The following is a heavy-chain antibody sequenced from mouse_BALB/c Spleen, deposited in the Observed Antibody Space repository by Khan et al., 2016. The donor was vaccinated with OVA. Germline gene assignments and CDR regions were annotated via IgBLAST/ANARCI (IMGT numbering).Heavy chain of an antibody. V-gene: IGHV3-2*02. CDR3: ARDGSRYNYAMDY. J-gene: IGHJ4*01. CDR2: ISSSGST. D-gene: IGHD2-3*01. Sequence: VQLQQPGPGLVKPSQSLSLTCTVTGYSITSDYAWNLIRQFPGNKLEWMGYISSSGSTNYNPALKSRISITRDTSKNQFFLQLNSVTTEDTATYYCARDGSRYNYAMDYWGQGTSVTVSS. CDR1: GYSITSDYA.